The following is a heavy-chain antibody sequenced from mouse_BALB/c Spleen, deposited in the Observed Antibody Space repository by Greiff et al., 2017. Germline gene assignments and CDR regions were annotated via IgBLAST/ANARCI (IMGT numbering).Heavy chain of an antibody. CDR2: ISDGGSYT. J-gene: IGHJ4*01. V-gene: IGHV5-4*02. CDR1: GFTFSDYY. Sequence: EVKLEESGGGLVKPGGSLKLSCAASGFTFSDYYMYWVRQTPEKRLEWVATISDGGSYTYYPDSVKGRFTISRDNAKNNLYLQMSSLKSEDTAMYYGARYSNCYAMDYWGQGTSVTVSS. CDR3: ARYSNCYAMDY.